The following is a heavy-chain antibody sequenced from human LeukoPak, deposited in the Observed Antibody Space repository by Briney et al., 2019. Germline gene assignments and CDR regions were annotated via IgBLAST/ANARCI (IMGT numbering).Heavy chain of an antibody. CDR2: IYYSGST. D-gene: IGHD6-13*01. CDR1: GGSFSGYY. J-gene: IGHJ4*02. V-gene: IGHV4-34*01. CDR3: TGRPYSTSWRDS. Sequence: SETLSLTCAVYGGSFSGYYWSWIRQPPGKGLEWIGSIYYSGSTYYNPSLKSRVTISVDTSKNQFSLKLSSVTAADTAVYYCTGRPYSTSWRDSWGQGTLVTVSS.